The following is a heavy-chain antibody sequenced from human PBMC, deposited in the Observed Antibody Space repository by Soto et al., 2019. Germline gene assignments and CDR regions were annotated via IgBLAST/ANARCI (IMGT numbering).Heavy chain of an antibody. V-gene: IGHV4-38-2*01. CDR2: IYHSGTT. D-gene: IGHD3-16*01. CDR1: GYSLTSGYH. CDR3: VRVYGSSWSFFDS. Sequence: PSETLSLTCGVSGYSLTSGYHWGWSRQPPGERLEWIGTIYHSGTTYYNPSLMSRVTMSVDKSKNQFSLKVTSATAEDTAVYFCVRVYGSSWSFFDSWGRGTLVTVSS. J-gene: IGHJ4*02.